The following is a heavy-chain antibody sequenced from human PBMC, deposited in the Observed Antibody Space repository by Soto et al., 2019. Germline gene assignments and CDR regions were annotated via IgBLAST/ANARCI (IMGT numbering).Heavy chain of an antibody. CDR3: ARVGNCNSFDY. CDR1: GSSISSGGYY. J-gene: IGHJ4*02. Sequence: QVQLQESGPGLVKPSQTLSLTCTVSGSSISSGGYYWSWIRQHPGKGLEWIGYIYYSGSTYYNPSLKSRVTTSVDTAKNQFSLKLSSVTAADTAVYYCARVGNCNSFDYWGQGTLVTVSS. V-gene: IGHV4-31*03. D-gene: IGHD1-7*01. CDR2: IYYSGST.